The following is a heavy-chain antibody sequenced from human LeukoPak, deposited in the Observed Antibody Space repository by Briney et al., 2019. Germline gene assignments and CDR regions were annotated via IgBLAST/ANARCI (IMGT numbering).Heavy chain of an antibody. Sequence: PSETLSLTCTVSGASIGGSSYHWGWIRQPPGKGLEWIGSIFDTGSTYYNASLKSRVIISVDTSKNQFSLKLSSVTAADTAVYYCARDHSSGWHLYYYGMGVWGQGTTVTVSS. CDR3: ARDHSSGWHLYYYGMGV. CDR2: IFDTGST. CDR1: GASIGGSSYH. D-gene: IGHD6-19*01. J-gene: IGHJ6*02. V-gene: IGHV4-39*01.